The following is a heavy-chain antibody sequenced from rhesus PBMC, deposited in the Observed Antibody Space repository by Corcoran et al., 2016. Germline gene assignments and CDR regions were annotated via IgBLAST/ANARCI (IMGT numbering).Heavy chain of an antibody. V-gene: IGHV4-127*01. CDR1: GYSISSGYG. J-gene: IGHJ4*01. Sequence: QVQLRESGPGLVKPSETLSLTCAVSGYSISSGYGWSWIRPPPGKGLEGIGYISGSSGSTYYNPSLKSRVTISTDTSKNQFSLKLSSVTAADTAVYYCARSMFTVATFDYWGQGVLVTVSS. CDR3: ARSMFTVATFDY. CDR2: ISGSSGST. D-gene: IGHD4-29*01.